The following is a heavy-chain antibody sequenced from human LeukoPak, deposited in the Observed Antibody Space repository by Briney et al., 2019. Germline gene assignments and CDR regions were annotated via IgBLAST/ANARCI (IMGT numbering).Heavy chain of an antibody. CDR1: GGSISSSSYY. CDR3: AGNYYGSGSYYSEDRY. CDR2: LYYSGST. J-gene: IGHJ4*02. V-gene: IGHV4-39*07. D-gene: IGHD3-10*01. Sequence: SETLSLTCSVSGGSISSSSYYWGWIRQPPGTGLEWIGSLYYSGSTYYNPSLKSRVTISEDTSKNQLSLKLSSVTAADTAVYYCAGNYYGSGSYYSEDRYWGQGILVTVSS.